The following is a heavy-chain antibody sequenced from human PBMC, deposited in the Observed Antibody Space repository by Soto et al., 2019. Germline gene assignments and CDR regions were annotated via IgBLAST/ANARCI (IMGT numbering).Heavy chain of an antibody. V-gene: IGHV6-1*01. Sequence: QVQLQLSGPGLVKPSQTLSLTCDISGDRVSSNSAGWTWIRQTPSRGLEWLGRTYYRSKWSNNYAVSVKSRITIKPDTSKNQFSLQLNSVTPEETAVYYCARGSWDDVSGHYYMDVWGKGTTVTVSS. CDR3: ARGSWDDVSGHYYMDV. J-gene: IGHJ6*03. CDR1: GDRVSSNSAG. D-gene: IGHD1-1*01. CDR2: TYYRSKWSN.